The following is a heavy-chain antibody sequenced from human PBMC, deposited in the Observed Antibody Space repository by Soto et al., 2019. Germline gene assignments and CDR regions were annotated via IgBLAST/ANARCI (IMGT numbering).Heavy chain of an antibody. J-gene: IGHJ4*02. V-gene: IGHV4-31*03. Sequence: QVQLQESGPGLVKPSQTLSLTCTVSGDSISSGGYRWSWIRQHPGEGLEWIGFMYNSGSTSYNPSLKMRATISVDTSTNQFSLNLRSVTAADMAVYYCARGGDTTKVDFWGQGTLVTVSS. D-gene: IGHD3-16*01. CDR2: MYNSGST. CDR1: GDSISSGGYR. CDR3: ARGGDTTKVDF.